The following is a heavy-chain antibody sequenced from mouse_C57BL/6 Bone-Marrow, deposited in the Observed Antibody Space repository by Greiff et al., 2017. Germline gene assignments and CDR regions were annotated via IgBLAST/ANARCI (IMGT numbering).Heavy chain of an antibody. V-gene: IGHV1-59*01. D-gene: IGHD2-3*01. Sequence: VQLQQPGAELVRPGTSVKLSCKASGYTFTSYWMHWVKQRPGQGLEWIGVIDPSDSYTNYNQKFKGKATLTVDTSSSTAYMKLSSLTSEDSAVYYCARSLYDGYYGDYFDYWGQGTTLTVSS. CDR1: GYTFTSYW. J-gene: IGHJ2*01. CDR2: IDPSDSYT. CDR3: ARSLYDGYYGDYFDY.